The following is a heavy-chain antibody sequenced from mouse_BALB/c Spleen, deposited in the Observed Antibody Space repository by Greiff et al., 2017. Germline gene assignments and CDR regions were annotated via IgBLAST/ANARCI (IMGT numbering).Heavy chain of an antibody. CDR1: GFTFSSYA. Sequence: EVKLLESGGGLVKPGGSLKLSCAASGFTFSSYAMSWVRQTPEKRLEWVATISSGGSYTYYPDSVKGRFTISRDNAKNTLYLQMSSLRSEDTAMYYCARYSGFFFDYWGQGTTLTVSS. CDR2: ISSGGSYT. D-gene: IGHD1-3*01. J-gene: IGHJ2*01. V-gene: IGHV5-9-3*01. CDR3: ARYSGFFFDY.